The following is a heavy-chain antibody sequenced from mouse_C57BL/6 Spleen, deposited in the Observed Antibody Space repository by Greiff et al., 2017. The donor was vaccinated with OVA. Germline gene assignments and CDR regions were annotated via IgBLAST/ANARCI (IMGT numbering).Heavy chain of an antibody. J-gene: IGHJ4*01. Sequence: EVKLVESGGGLVKPGGSLKLSCAASGFTFSDYGMHWVRQAPEKGLEWVAYISSGSSTIYYADTVKGRFTISRDNAKNTLFLQMTSLRSEDTAMYYCARCMVTEAMDYWGQGTSVTVSS. D-gene: IGHD2-2*01. CDR2: ISSGSSTI. CDR3: ARCMVTEAMDY. CDR1: GFTFSDYG. V-gene: IGHV5-17*01.